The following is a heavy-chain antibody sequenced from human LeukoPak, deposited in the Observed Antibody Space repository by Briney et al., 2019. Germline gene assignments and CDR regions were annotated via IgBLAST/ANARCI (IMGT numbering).Heavy chain of an antibody. Sequence: ASVKVSCKASGYTFTSYDINWVRQAPGQGLEWMGWISAYNGNTNYAQKLQGRVTMTTDTSTSTAYMELRSLRSDDTAVYYCARDRTGTTGRRYFDYWGQGTLVTVSS. CDR2: ISAYNGNT. CDR3: ARDRTGTTGRRYFDY. D-gene: IGHD1-1*01. CDR1: GYTFTSYD. J-gene: IGHJ4*02. V-gene: IGHV1-18*01.